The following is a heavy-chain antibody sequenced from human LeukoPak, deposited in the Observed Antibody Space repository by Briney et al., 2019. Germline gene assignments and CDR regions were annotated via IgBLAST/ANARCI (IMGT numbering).Heavy chain of an antibody. CDR3: ARYRSSDYYFDY. CDR1: GGSINSYY. D-gene: IGHD2-2*01. J-gene: IGHJ4*02. Sequence: SETLSLTCTVSGGSINSYYWSWIRQPAGKGLEWIGRIYTSGSTNYNPSLKSRVTMSVDTSKNQLSLKLTSVTAADMAVYYCARYRSSDYYFDYWGQGTLVTVSS. V-gene: IGHV4-4*07. CDR2: IYTSGST.